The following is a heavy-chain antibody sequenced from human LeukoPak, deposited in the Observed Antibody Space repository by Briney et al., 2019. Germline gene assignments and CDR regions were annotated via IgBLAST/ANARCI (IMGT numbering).Heavy chain of an antibody. CDR1: GFSFNNYD. CDR2: IGTAGDT. J-gene: IGHJ4*02. CDR3: ARTKGYSSNWASYYFDY. V-gene: IGHV3-13*04. Sequence: GGSLILSCAASGFSFNNYDMHWVRQTPGKGLEWVSSIGTAGDTYYPGSVEGRFTISRENAKNSFYLQMNNLTAGDTAVYYCARTKGYSSNWASYYFDYWAREPWSPSPQ. D-gene: IGHD6-13*01.